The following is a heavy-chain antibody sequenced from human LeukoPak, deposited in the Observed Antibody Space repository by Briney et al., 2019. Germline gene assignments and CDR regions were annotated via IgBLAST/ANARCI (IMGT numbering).Heavy chain of an antibody. Sequence: ASVTVSCKASGYTFTSYGISWVRQAPGQGLEWMGWISAYNGNTNYAQKLQGRVTMTTDTSTSTAYMELRSLRSDDTAVYYCARDSPYCSGGSCYFGAFDIWGQGTMVTVSS. CDR3: ARDSPYCSGGSCYFGAFDI. CDR1: GYTFTSYG. J-gene: IGHJ3*02. V-gene: IGHV1-18*01. CDR2: ISAYNGNT. D-gene: IGHD2-15*01.